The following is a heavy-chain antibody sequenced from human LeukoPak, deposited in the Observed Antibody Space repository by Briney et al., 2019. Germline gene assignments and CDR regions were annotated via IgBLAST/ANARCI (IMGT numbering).Heavy chain of an antibody. D-gene: IGHD3-16*01. CDR3: ARGEISVGGFDY. CDR1: GGSFSGYY. J-gene: IGHJ4*02. V-gene: IGHV4-34*01. CDR2: INHSGST. Sequence: PSETLSLTCAVYGGSFSGYYLSWIRQPPGKGLEWIGEINHSGSTNYNPSLKSRVTISVDTSKNQFSLKLSSVTAADTAVYYCARGEISVGGFDYWGQGTLVTVSS.